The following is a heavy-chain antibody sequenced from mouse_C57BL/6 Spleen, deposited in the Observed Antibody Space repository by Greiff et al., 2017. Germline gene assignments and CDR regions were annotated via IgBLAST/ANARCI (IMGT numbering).Heavy chain of an antibody. J-gene: IGHJ1*03. V-gene: IGHV1-26*01. CDR1: GYTFTDYY. D-gene: IGHD2-1*01. CDR2: INPNNGGT. CDR3: ARSGGNYGPDV. Sequence: VQLKQSGPELVKPGASVKISCKASGYTFTDYYMNWVKQSHGKSLEWIGDINPNNGGTSYNQKFKGKATLTVDKSSSTAYMELRSLTSEDSAVYYCARSGGNYGPDVWGTGTTVTVSS.